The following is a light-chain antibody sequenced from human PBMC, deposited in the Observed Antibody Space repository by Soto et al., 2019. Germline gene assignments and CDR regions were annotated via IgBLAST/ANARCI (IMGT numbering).Light chain of an antibody. V-gene: IGKV3D-15*01. Sequence: EIVMTQSPATLSVSPGERATLSSRASQSVNIYLAWYQQKPGQATRLIIFGASYRANGIPARFSGSGSGTEFNLTLSSLQSEDFAVYFCQQYDDWLRLTFGGGTKVDIK. CDR3: QQYDDWLRLT. CDR2: GAS. J-gene: IGKJ4*01. CDR1: QSVNIY.